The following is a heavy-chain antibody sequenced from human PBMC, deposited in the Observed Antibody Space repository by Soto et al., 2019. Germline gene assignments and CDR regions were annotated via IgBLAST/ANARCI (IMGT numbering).Heavy chain of an antibody. Sequence: SETLSLTCTVSGGSISSGGYYWSWIRQHPGKGLEWIGYIYYSGSTYYNPSLKSRVTISVDTSKNQFSLKLSSVTAADTAVYYCARGIAVAGNWFDPWGQGXLVTVSS. CDR1: GGSISSGGYY. CDR3: ARGIAVAGNWFDP. V-gene: IGHV4-31*03. CDR2: IYYSGST. D-gene: IGHD6-19*01. J-gene: IGHJ5*02.